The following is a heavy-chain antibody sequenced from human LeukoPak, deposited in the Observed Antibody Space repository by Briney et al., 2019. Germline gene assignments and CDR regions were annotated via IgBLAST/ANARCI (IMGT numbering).Heavy chain of an antibody. V-gene: IGHV4-59*02. CDR1: GGSVSSYF. Sequence: SETLSLTCTVSGGSVSSYFWSWIRQPPGKGLEWIGYIYNNGNNNYNPSLKSRISISVDTSKNQISLKLSSVTAADTAVYYCARAPVEGNWFDPWGQGTLVTVSS. J-gene: IGHJ5*02. CDR2: IYNNGNN. CDR3: ARAPVEGNWFDP.